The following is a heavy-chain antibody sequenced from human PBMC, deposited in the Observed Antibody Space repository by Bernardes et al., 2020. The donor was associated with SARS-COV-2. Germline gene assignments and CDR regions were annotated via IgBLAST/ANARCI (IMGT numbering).Heavy chain of an antibody. J-gene: IGHJ6*02. CDR2: IKQDGSEK. D-gene: IGHD5-18*01. CDR3: ARDAGATALDYYYYYGMDV. Sequence: SLRLSCAASGFTFSSYWMSWVRQAPGKGLEWVANIKQDGSEKYYVDSVKGRFTISRDNAKNSLYLQMNSLRAEDTAVYYCARDAGATALDYYYYYGMDVWGQGTTVTVSS. CDR1: GFTFSSYW. V-gene: IGHV3-7*01.